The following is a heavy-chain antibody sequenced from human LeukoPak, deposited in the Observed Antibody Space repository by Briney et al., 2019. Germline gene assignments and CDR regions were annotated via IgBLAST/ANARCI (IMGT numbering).Heavy chain of an antibody. J-gene: IGHJ4*02. CDR2: IYYSGST. Sequence: SETLSLTCTVSGGSISSSSYYWGWIRQPPGKGLESIGSIYYSGSTYYNPSLKSRVTISVDTSKNQFSLKLSSVTAADTAVYYCARESGRFLEWLFNDYWGQGTLVTVSS. V-gene: IGHV4-39*02. D-gene: IGHD3-3*01. CDR3: ARESGRFLEWLFNDY. CDR1: GGSISSSSYY.